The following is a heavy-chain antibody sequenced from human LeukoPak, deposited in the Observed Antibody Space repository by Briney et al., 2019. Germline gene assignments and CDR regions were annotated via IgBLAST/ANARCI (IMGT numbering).Heavy chain of an antibody. V-gene: IGHV1-2*02. CDR1: GYTFTGYY. Sequence: ASVKVSCKASGYTFTGYYMHWVRQAPGQGLEWMGWINPNSGGTNYAQKFQGRVTMTRDTSISTAYMELSRLGSDDTAVYYCARDTSPSYDFWSGYYPRYGMDVWGQGTTVTVSS. D-gene: IGHD3-3*01. CDR3: ARDTSPSYDFWSGYYPRYGMDV. CDR2: INPNSGGT. J-gene: IGHJ6*02.